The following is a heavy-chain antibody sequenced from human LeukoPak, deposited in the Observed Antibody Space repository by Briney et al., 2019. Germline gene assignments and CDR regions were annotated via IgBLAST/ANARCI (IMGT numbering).Heavy chain of an antibody. CDR3: ARRRGTVVTPGAFDI. V-gene: IGHV1-69*13. CDR1: GGTFSSYA. CDR2: IIPIFGTA. D-gene: IGHD4-23*01. J-gene: IGHJ3*02. Sequence: GASVKVSCKASGGTFSSYAISWVRQAPGQGLEWMGGIIPIFGTANYAQKFQGRVTITADESTSTAYMELSSLRSEDTAVYYCARRRGTVVTPGAFDIWGQGTMVTVSS.